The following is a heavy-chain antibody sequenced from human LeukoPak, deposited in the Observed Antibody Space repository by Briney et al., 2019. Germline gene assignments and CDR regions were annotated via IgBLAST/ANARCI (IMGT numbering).Heavy chain of an antibody. D-gene: IGHD2-2*01. CDR1: GGTFSSYA. CDR2: IIPIFGTA. Sequence: PGASVKVSCKASGGTFSSYAISWVRQAPGQGLEWMGGIIPIFGTANYAQKVQGRVTITADKSTSTAYMELSSLRSEDTAVYYCARDLGGGIVVVPAARESWFDPWGQGTLVTVSS. V-gene: IGHV1-69*06. CDR3: ARDLGGGIVVVPAARESWFDP. J-gene: IGHJ5*02.